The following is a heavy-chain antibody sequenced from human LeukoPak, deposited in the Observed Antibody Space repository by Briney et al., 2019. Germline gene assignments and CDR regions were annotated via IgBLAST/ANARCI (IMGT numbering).Heavy chain of an antibody. CDR3: ARDTRSGSYDY. CDR2: ISYDGSNK. D-gene: IGHD1-26*01. CDR1: GFTFSSYA. J-gene: IGHJ4*02. Sequence: GGSLRLSCAASGFTFSSYAMHWVRQAPGKGLEWVAVISYDGSNKYYADSVKGRFTISRDSSKNTLYLQMNSLRAEDTAVYYCARDTRSGSYDYWGQGTLVTVSS. V-gene: IGHV3-30*04.